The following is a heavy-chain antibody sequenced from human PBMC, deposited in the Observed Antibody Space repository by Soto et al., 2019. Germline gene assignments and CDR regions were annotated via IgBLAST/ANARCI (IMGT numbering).Heavy chain of an antibody. Sequence: QVQLVQSGAEVKKPGASVKVSCKASGYTFTSYDINWVRQATGLGLEWLGWMNPNSGDTGYAQKFQGRVTLTRSTSIGTAYMELSSLTSEDTAVYYCARDFGSNSGWFDPWGQGTLVTVSS. D-gene: IGHD3-10*01. CDR3: ARDFGSNSGWFDP. CDR1: GYTFTSYD. V-gene: IGHV1-8*01. J-gene: IGHJ5*02. CDR2: MNPNSGDT.